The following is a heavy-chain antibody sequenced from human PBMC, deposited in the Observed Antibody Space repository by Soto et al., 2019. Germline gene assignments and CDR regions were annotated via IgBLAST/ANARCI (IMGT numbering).Heavy chain of an antibody. Sequence: QVQLVQSGAEVKKPGASVKVSCRTSGYTFTTYGISWVRQAPGQGLEWMGWINPYNGDTNYAQNLQGRVTMTTDTATSTAYMELRSLRSDDTAVYYCARSPITMIVVAEAFEIWGQGTMVTVSS. CDR2: INPYNGDT. CDR1: GYTFTTYG. J-gene: IGHJ3*02. D-gene: IGHD3-22*01. V-gene: IGHV1-18*01. CDR3: ARSPITMIVVAEAFEI.